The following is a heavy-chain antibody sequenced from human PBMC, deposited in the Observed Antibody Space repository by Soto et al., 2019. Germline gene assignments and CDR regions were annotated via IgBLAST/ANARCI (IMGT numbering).Heavy chain of an antibody. Sequence: QVQLQESGPGLVKPSETLSLTCTVAGGSLTDHYWNWFRQSPGRGLQWIGYVYYSGATSYNPSLTSRVTMTVDTSKNQFSLKLRSATAADTAVYFCARGNDWKSSTFDIWGQGTMVSVSS. V-gene: IGHV4-59*11. CDR3: ARGNDWKSSTFDI. CDR1: GGSLTDHY. D-gene: IGHD2-21*01. CDR2: VYYSGAT. J-gene: IGHJ3*02.